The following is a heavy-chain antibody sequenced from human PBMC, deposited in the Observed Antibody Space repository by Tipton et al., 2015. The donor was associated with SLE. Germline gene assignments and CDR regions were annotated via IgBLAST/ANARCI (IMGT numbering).Heavy chain of an antibody. CDR3: ARSLGAGFCSGGNCFEPLDY. J-gene: IGHJ4*02. CDR2: IYYTGDT. D-gene: IGHD2-15*01. Sequence: TLSLTCSVSADSIRRSYWSWIRQPPGKGLEWIGYIYYTGDTNYNPSLKSRVTISADTSKNQFSLKLNSVTAVDTAIYYCARSLGAGFCSGGNCFEPLDYWGQGILVTVSS. CDR1: ADSIRRSY. V-gene: IGHV4-59*08.